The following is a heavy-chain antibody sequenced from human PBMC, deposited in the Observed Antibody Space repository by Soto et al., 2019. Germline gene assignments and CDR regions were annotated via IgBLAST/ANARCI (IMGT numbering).Heavy chain of an antibody. CDR2: ISGYNGDT. CDR3: AKNGQPPYYYYGMDV. CDR1: GYTFSRYG. J-gene: IGHJ6*02. Sequence: QGQLVQSGPEVKKPGASVKVSCKTSGYTFSRYGISWVRQAPGQGLEWMGWISGYNGDTNYAQKVQGRVTMTIDTSTYPAYKELRSLTSDDTAIYYCAKNGQPPYYYYGMDVWGQGTTVTVSS. V-gene: IGHV1-18*01. D-gene: IGHD2-8*01.